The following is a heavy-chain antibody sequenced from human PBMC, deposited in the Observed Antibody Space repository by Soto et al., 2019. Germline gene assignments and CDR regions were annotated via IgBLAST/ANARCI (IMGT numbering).Heavy chain of an antibody. Sequence: QITLKESGPTLVKPTQPLTLTCTFSGFSLSTSGVGVGWIRQPPGKALEWLTLIYWDDDKRYSPSLKSRLTITKDTSKNQVVLTMTNMDPVDTATYYCARVNSSSSLDYWGQGTLVTVSS. J-gene: IGHJ4*02. CDR1: GFSLSTSGVG. V-gene: IGHV2-5*02. CDR3: ARVNSSSSLDY. D-gene: IGHD6-6*01. CDR2: IYWDDDK.